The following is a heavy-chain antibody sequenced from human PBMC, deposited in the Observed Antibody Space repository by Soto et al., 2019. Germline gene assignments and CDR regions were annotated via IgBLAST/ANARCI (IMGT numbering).Heavy chain of an antibody. Sequence: SETLSLTCTVSSGSITGYYWSWMRQPPGGGLEWIGYIYSAGNTLYTPSLQSRVTISVDTSKNQFSLNLRSVTAADTAVYYCARHDPVPKLQHGMGVWGQGATVTV. CDR1: SGSITGYY. CDR2: IYSAGNT. J-gene: IGHJ6*02. D-gene: IGHD6-13*01. V-gene: IGHV4-59*01. CDR3: ARHDPVPKLQHGMGV.